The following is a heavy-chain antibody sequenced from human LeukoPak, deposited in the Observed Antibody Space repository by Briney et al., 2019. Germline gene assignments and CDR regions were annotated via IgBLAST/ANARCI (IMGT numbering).Heavy chain of an antibody. CDR2: IKSKTDGGTT. J-gene: IGHJ4*02. D-gene: IGHD2-15*01. CDR3: TTDLGCSGGSCYSF. Sequence: GGSLRLSCAASGFTFSNAWMSWVRQAPGKGLEWVGRIKSKTDGGTTDYAAPVKGRFTISRDDSKNTLYLQMNSLKTKDTAVCYCTTDLGCSGGSCYSFWGQGTLVTVSS. CDR1: GFTFSNAW. V-gene: IGHV3-15*01.